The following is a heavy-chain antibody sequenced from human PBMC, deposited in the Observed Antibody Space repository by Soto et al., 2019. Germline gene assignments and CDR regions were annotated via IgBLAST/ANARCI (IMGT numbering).Heavy chain of an antibody. CDR3: ARSSGSAYWFDP. CDR1: GGTFSNSA. CDR2: IIPNIDNT. V-gene: IGHV1-18*01. D-gene: IGHD6-6*01. J-gene: IGHJ5*02. Sequence: ASVKVSCKASGGTFSNSAISWVRQAPGQGLEWMGWIIPNIDNTNYAQKFQGRVTMTTDTSTSTAYMELSSLRSDDTAVYYCARSSGSAYWFDPWGQGTLVTVSS.